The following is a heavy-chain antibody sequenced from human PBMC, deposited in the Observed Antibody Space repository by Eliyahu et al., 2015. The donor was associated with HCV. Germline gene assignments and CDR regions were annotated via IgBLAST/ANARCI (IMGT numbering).Heavy chain of an antibody. J-gene: IGHJ5*02. CDR2: IHYSGXT. D-gene: IGHD6-19*01. CDR3: ASGGGGIAVTGTGGWFDP. Sequence: QVQLQESGPGLVXPSETLSLTCTVSXGSITXYYXXWLRQPPGKGLGWIGYIHYSGXTXXXPSLKSRVTISVDTSKNQFSLNLTSVTAADTAMYYCASGGGGIAVTGTGGWFDPWGQGTLVTVSS. CDR1: XGSITXYY. V-gene: IGHV4-59*01.